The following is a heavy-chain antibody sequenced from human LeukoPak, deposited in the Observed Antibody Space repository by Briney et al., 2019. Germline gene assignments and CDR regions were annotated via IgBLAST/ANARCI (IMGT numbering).Heavy chain of an antibody. CDR2: ISGSGDKT. J-gene: IGHJ3*02. V-gene: IGHV3-23*01. Sequence: PRGSLRLSCTGSGFTFSGYGMTWIRQAPGKGLEWVSGISGSGDKTYYADPVKGRFTISRDNSKNTLYLQMNSLRADDTALYYCGKDPNGDFVGGFDIWGQGTMVTVSS. D-gene: IGHD4-17*01. CDR1: GFTFSGYG. CDR3: GKDPNGDFVGGFDI.